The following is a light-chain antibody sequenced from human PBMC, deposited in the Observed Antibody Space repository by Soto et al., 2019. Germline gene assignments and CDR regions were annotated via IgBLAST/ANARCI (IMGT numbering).Light chain of an antibody. CDR3: QQYGSSPLT. Sequence: EIVLTQSPGTLSLSVGERATLSCRASQSVNGYLAWYQQTPGQAPRLLIYDASNRATGIPDRFSGSGSGTDFTLTINRLEPEDFTVYYCQQYGSSPLTFGGGTTVDIK. J-gene: IGKJ4*01. V-gene: IGKV3-20*01. CDR2: DAS. CDR1: QSVNGY.